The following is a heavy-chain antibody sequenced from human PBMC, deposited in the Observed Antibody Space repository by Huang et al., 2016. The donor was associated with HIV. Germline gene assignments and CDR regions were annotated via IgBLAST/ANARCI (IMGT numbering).Heavy chain of an antibody. J-gene: IGHJ4*02. CDR3: TRDSVYPNYYDGSGFYFDY. D-gene: IGHD3-22*01. Sequence: EVQFVESGGGLLKPGRSLRLFCTASGFTFGNYGMSWFRQGPGKRREWGGFLRSQDYAETTEYAASVKGRFTISRDDSKSIAYLQMNSLKPADTAVYYCTRDSVYPNYYDGSGFYFDYWGQGTLVTVSS. CDR2: LRSQDYAETT. CDR1: GFTFGNYG. V-gene: IGHV3-49*05.